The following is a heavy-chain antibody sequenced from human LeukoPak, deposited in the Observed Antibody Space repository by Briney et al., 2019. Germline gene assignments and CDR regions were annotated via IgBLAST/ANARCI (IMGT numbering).Heavy chain of an antibody. CDR1: GGSVSSGNYY. CDR3: ARGIRTGYGY. Sequence: SETLSLTCSVSGGSVSSGNYYWSWIRQPPGKGLEWIGYVDYSGSTSYNPSLRRRVTISLDTSKNQFSLKVMYLAAADTAVYYCARGIRTGYGYWGQGTLVTVSS. D-gene: IGHD1-1*01. CDR2: VDYSGST. J-gene: IGHJ4*02. V-gene: IGHV4-61*01.